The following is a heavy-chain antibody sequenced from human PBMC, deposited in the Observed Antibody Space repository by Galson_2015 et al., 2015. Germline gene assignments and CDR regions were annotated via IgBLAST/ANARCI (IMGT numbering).Heavy chain of an antibody. CDR3: ARDGTVKYNWFDP. CDR1: GFTFSSYD. Sequence: SLRLSCAASGFTFSSYDMNWVRQAPGKGLEWVSSISSSSSYIYYADSVKGRFTISRDNAKNSLHLQMNSLRAEDTAVYYCARDGTVKYNWFDPWGQGTLVTVSS. V-gene: IGHV3-21*01. CDR2: ISSSSSYI. D-gene: IGHD4-17*01. J-gene: IGHJ5*02.